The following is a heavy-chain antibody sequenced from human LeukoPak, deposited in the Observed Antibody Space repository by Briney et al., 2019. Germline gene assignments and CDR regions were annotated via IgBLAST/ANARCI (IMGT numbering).Heavy chain of an antibody. D-gene: IGHD3-16*01. J-gene: IGHJ3*02. Sequence: PSVNLSCKVSGYTFTSYGTSWVRHPPGQGREWMGWISANNGNTNYAQKLQGRVTMTTDTSTSTAYMELRSLRSDDTAVYYCARDLWEFDAFDIWGQGTMVTVSS. V-gene: IGHV1-18*01. CDR2: ISANNGNT. CDR1: GYTFTSYG. CDR3: ARDLWEFDAFDI.